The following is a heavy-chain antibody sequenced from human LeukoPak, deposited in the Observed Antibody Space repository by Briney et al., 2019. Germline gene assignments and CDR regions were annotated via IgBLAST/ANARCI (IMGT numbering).Heavy chain of an antibody. J-gene: IGHJ3*02. D-gene: IGHD1-1*01. CDR1: GFSFSSYW. Sequence: GGSLRLSCAASGFSFSSYWMHWVRQAPGKGLVWVSRINGDGSSTRYADSVMGRFTISRGNAKNTLYLQMNSLRAEDTAVYYCARGGLNALEAFDIWGQGTLVTVCS. CDR2: INGDGSST. V-gene: IGHV3-74*01. CDR3: ARGGLNALEAFDI.